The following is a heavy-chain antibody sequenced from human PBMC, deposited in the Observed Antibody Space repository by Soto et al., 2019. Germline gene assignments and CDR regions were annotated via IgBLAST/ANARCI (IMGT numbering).Heavy chain of an antibody. D-gene: IGHD2-21*02. V-gene: IGHV4-59*01. Sequence: PSETLSLTCTVSGGSITNYYWSWIRQPPGKGLEWVGYIYYSGTTNHNRSLDSRVTISLDASKNQFSLKLSSVTAADTALYYCARAAYCPGNCYSYFEFWGQGTLVT. CDR3: ARAAYCPGNCYSYFEF. J-gene: IGHJ4*02. CDR1: GGSITNYY. CDR2: IYYSGTT.